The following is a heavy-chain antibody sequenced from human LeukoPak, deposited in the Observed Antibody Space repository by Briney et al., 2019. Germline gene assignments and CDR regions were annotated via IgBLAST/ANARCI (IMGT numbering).Heavy chain of an antibody. CDR1: GGSFSGYY. CDR3: ARGPPGYLDY. Sequence: PSETLSLTCAVYGGSFSGYYWSWIRHPPGKGLEWIGEINHSGSTNYNPSLKSRVTISVDTSKNQFSLKLSSVTAADTAVYYCARGPPGYLDYWGQGTLVTVSS. V-gene: IGHV4-34*01. CDR2: INHSGST. J-gene: IGHJ4*02.